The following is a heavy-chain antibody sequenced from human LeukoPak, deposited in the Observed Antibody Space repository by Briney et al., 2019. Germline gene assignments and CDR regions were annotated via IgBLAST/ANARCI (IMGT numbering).Heavy chain of an antibody. CDR2: INSGGTVT. D-gene: IGHD2-15*01. Sequence: GGSLRLSCAASGFTFSDFWMHWVRQAPGKGLVWVSRINSGGTVTNYADSVKGRLTISRDNAKDSLYLQMNSLRAEDTAVYYCARDRHCSGGSCYSGRNYYYGMDVWGQGTTVTVSS. CDR3: ARDRHCSGGSCYSGRNYYYGMDV. J-gene: IGHJ6*02. CDR1: GFTFSDFW. V-gene: IGHV3-74*01.